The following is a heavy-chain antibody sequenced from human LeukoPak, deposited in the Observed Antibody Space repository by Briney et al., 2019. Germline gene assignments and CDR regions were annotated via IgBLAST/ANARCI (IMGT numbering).Heavy chain of an antibody. CDR1: GYSISSGHY. CDR3: ARFGYFDSSLDAFDI. CDR2: IYHTGST. V-gene: IGHV4-38-2*02. D-gene: IGHD3-22*01. J-gene: IGHJ3*02. Sequence: SETLSLTCTVSGYSISSGHYWGWIRQPPGKGLEWLGTIYHTGSTYYYPSLKGRVTLSVDTSKNQFSLNLRSVTAADTAVCYCARFGYFDSSLDAFDIWGQGTMVTVSS.